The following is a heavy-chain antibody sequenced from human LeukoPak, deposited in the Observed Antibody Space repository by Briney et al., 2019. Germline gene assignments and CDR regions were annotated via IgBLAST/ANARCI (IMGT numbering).Heavy chain of an antibody. CDR3: ARVRDIVGANNWFDP. D-gene: IGHD1-26*01. Sequence: GESLKISCKGSGYSFTSYWIGWVRQMPGKGLERMGIIYPGDSDTRYSPSFQGQVTISADKSISTAYLQWSSLKASDTAMYYCARVRDIVGANNWFDPWGQGTLVTVSS. V-gene: IGHV5-51*01. CDR1: GYSFTSYW. J-gene: IGHJ5*02. CDR2: IYPGDSDT.